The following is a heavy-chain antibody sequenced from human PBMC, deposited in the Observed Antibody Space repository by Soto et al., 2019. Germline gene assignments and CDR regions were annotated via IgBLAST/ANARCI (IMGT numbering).Heavy chain of an antibody. V-gene: IGHV4-59*01. CDR2: VSSTGST. J-gene: IGHJ4*02. D-gene: IGHD6-25*01. Sequence: PSETLSLTCTVSGASITQYYWNWIRQSPGKGLEWIVSVSSTGSTVYNPSPTSRVTVSLDTSKNQFSLTLNSVTAADTAVYHCARVCSSRYHNHEFVFWGQGTLGSV. CDR1: GASITQYY. CDR3: ARVCSSRYHNHEFVF.